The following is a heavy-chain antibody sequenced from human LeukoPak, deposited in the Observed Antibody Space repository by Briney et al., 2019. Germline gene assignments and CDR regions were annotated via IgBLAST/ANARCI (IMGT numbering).Heavy chain of an antibody. J-gene: IGHJ4*02. D-gene: IGHD6-13*01. CDR3: AKDKGFSSGWYGDRGAWEYYFDY. CDR2: ISWNSGSI. CDR1: GFTFDDYA. Sequence: PGGSLRLSCAASGFTFDDYAMHWVRQAPGKGLEWVSGISWNSGSIGYADSVKGRFTISRDNAKNSLYLQMNSLRAEDTALYYCAKDKGFSSGWYGDRGAWEYYFDYWGQGTLVTVSS. V-gene: IGHV3-9*01.